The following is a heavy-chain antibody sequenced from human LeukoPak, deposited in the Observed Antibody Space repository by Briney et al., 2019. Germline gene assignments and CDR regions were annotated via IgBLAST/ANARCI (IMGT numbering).Heavy chain of an antibody. Sequence: SETLSLTCTVSGYSITSGYNWAWIRQPPGKVLEWIGSIYHSGSAYYNPSLKSRVTIPVDTSKNQFSLKLSSVTAADTAVYYCVRYCSSTTCYTRAVDYWGQGTLVTVSS. D-gene: IGHD2-2*02. CDR2: IYHSGSA. V-gene: IGHV4-38-2*02. CDR3: VRYCSSTTCYTRAVDY. J-gene: IGHJ4*02. CDR1: GYSITSGYN.